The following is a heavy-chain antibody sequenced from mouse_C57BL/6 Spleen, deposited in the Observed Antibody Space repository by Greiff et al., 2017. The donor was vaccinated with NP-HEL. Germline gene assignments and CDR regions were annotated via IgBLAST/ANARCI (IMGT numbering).Heavy chain of an antibody. J-gene: IGHJ2*01. CDR1: GFTFSDYG. V-gene: IGHV5-17*01. CDR3: AKIDYDYDDYFDY. Sequence: EVQGVESGGGLVKPGGSLKLSCAASGFTFSDYGMHWVRQAPEKGLEWVAYISSGSSTIYYADTVKGRFTISRDNAKNTLFLQMTSLRSEDTAMYYCAKIDYDYDDYFDYWGQGTTLTVAS. D-gene: IGHD2-4*01. CDR2: ISSGSSTI.